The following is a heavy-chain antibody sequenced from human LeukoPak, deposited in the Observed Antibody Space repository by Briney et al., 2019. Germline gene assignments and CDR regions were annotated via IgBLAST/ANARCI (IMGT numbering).Heavy chain of an antibody. CDR3: ARGRGYQLLY. CDR2: INHSGST. CDR1: GGSFSGYY. Sequence: SETLSLTCAVYGGSFSGYYWSWIRQPPGKGLEWIGEINHSGSTNYNPSLKSRVTISVDTSKNQFSLKLSSVTAADTAVYYCARGRGYQLLYWGLGTLVTVSS. J-gene: IGHJ4*02. V-gene: IGHV4-34*01. D-gene: IGHD2-2*01.